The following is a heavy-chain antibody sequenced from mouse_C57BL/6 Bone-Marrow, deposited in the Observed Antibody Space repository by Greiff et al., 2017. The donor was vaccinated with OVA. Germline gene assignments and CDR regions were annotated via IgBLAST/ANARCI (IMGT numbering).Heavy chain of an antibody. D-gene: IGHD1-1*01. J-gene: IGHJ2*01. Sequence: QVQLQQPGAELVKPGASVKLSCKASGYTFTSYWMQWVKQRPGQGLEWIGEIDPSDSYTNYNQKFKGKATLTVDTSSSTAYMQLSSLTSEDSAVYYCARVKGLLYYFDYWGQGTTLTVSS. V-gene: IGHV1-50*01. CDR3: ARVKGLLYYFDY. CDR2: IDPSDSYT. CDR1: GYTFTSYW.